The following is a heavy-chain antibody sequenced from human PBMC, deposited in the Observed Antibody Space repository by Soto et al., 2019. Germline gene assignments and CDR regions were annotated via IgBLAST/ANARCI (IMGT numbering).Heavy chain of an antibody. CDR2: ISSSSSYI. CDR3: ARDSLPLWFDP. CDR1: GFTFSSYS. D-gene: IGHD1-26*01. V-gene: IGHV3-21*01. J-gene: IGHJ5*02. Sequence: PGGPLRLSCAASGFTFSSYSMNWVRQAPGKGLEWVSSISSSSSYIYYADSVKGRFTISRGNAKNSLYLQMNSLRAEDTAVYYCARDSLPLWFDPWGQGTLVTVSS.